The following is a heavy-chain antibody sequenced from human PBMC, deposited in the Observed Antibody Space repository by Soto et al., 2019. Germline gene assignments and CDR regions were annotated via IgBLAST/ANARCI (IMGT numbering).Heavy chain of an antibody. CDR2: INPNSGGT. V-gene: IGHV1-2*02. Sequence: QVQLVQSVAEVKKPGASVKVSCKPSGYTFIGYYMHWVRQAPGQGLEWMGWINPNSGGTNYAQKFQGRVTMTRDTSINTAYMELSGLRSDDTAVYYCARAVLPAASFDNWGQGTLVTVSS. J-gene: IGHJ4*02. D-gene: IGHD2-2*01. CDR1: GYTFIGYY. CDR3: ARAVLPAASFDN.